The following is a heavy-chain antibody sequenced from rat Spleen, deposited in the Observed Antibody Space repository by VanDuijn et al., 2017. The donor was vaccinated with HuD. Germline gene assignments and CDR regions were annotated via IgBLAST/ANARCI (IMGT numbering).Heavy chain of an antibody. CDR3: ARRWISDYFDY. D-gene: IGHD2-7*01. J-gene: IGHJ2*01. CDR2: ISYGGSTT. V-gene: IGHV5-22*01. Sequence: EVQLVESGGGLVQPGRSLKLSCAASGFTFSNHDMAWVRQAPKKGLEWVASISYGGSTTYYEDSVKGRFTISRDNAKRTLYLQMNSLRSEDTATYYCARRWISDYFDYWGQGVLVTVSS. CDR1: GFTFSNHD.